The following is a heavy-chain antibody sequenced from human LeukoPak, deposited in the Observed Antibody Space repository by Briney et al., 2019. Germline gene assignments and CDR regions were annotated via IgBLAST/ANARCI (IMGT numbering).Heavy chain of an antibody. Sequence: PSETLSLTCTVSGGSISSSRYYWGWIRQPPGKGLEWIGSIYYTRSTYYNPSLKSRVTISVDTSKNQFSLKLSSVTAADTAVYYCARLTVVKKELTGVYYYYDMDVWGQGTTVTVSS. D-gene: IGHD2-21*01. CDR1: GGSISSSRYY. CDR2: IYYTRST. J-gene: IGHJ6*02. V-gene: IGHV4-39*01. CDR3: ARLTVVKKELTGVYYYYDMDV.